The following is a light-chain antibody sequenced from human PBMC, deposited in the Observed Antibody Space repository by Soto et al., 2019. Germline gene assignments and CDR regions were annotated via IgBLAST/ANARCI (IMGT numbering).Light chain of an antibody. CDR3: SSYTSSNFRVL. J-gene: IGLJ2*01. Sequence: QSALTQPASVAGSAGQSITISCTGASSDIGGYSYVSWYQQHPGKAPKLIIYEVGNRHSGISDRFSGSKSGHTASLTISGLRAEDEVDYHSSSYTSSNFRVLFGGGTKLTVL. CDR2: EVG. V-gene: IGLV2-14*01. CDR1: SSDIGGYSY.